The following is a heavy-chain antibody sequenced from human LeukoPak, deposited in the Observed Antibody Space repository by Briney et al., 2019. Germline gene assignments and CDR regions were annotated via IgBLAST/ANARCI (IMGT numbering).Heavy chain of an antibody. CDR1: GFTFETYH. CDR2: ITSGGGVI. CDR3: ARKRLADLGDDTSFGGTPFDS. Sequence: GRSLRLSCVASGFTFETYHMNWVRQAPGKGLEWLSGITSGGGVIYYADSVKGRFTTSRDDATNSVFLQMSGLTVADTAVYYCARKRLADLGDDTSFGGTPFDSWGQGTLVIVSS. V-gene: IGHV3-48*03. D-gene: IGHD3-16*01. J-gene: IGHJ4*02.